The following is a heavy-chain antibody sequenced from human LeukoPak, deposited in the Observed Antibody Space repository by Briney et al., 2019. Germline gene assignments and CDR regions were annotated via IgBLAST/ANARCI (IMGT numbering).Heavy chain of an antibody. D-gene: IGHD6-13*01. V-gene: IGHV3-9*01. J-gene: IGHJ3*02. Sequence: GGSLRLSCAASGFTFDDYAMHWVRHAPGKGLEWVSGISWNSGSIGYADSVKGRFTISRDNAKNSLYLQMNSLRAEDTALYYCAKDISGGAAAANYALDIWGQGTMVTVSS. CDR1: GFTFDDYA. CDR2: ISWNSGSI. CDR3: AKDISGGAAAANYALDI.